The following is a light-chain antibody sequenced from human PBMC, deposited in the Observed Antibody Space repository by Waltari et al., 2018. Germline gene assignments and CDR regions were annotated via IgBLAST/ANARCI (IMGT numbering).Light chain of an antibody. CDR1: SSDCGSYNL. Sequence: QSALTQPASVSGSPGQSITISCTGPSSDCGSYNLVSWYQQHPGKATKLMIYEGSKRPSGVSNRFSCSKSGNTASLTISGLQAEDEADYYCCSYAGSSTHVVFGGGTKLTVL. J-gene: IGLJ2*01. CDR2: EGS. V-gene: IGLV2-23*01. CDR3: CSYAGSSTHVV.